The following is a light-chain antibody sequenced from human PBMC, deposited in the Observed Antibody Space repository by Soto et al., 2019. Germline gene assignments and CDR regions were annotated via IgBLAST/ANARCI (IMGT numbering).Light chain of an antibody. CDR1: QGISSY. Sequence: AIRMTLSRSLLFAYTGDRVTITCRASQGISSYLAWYQQKPGKAPKLLIYAASTLQSGVPSRFSGSGSGTDFTLTIIFLQPKKASTYYCRHYHSYPLTLAGATKLEI. CDR3: RHYHSYPLT. CDR2: AAS. J-gene: IGKJ4*01. V-gene: IGKV1-8*01.